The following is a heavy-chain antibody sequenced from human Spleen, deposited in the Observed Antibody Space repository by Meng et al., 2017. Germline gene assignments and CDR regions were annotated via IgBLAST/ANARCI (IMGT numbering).Heavy chain of an antibody. Sequence: VQPHEWGPGRGKPSGTLSLTCAVSGASISSDNWWSWVRQPPGKGLEWIGEIYHSGSTNYNPSLKSRATISVDTSQNNLSLKLSSVTAADSAVYYCARGPTTMAHDFDYWGQGTLVTVSS. CDR2: IYHSGST. J-gene: IGHJ4*02. V-gene: IGHV4-4*02. CDR3: ARGPTTMAHDFDY. CDR1: GASISSDNW. D-gene: IGHD4-11*01.